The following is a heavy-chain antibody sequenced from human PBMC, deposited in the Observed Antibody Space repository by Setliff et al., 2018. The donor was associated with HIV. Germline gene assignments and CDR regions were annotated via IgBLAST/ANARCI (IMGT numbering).Heavy chain of an antibody. D-gene: IGHD6-13*01. V-gene: IGHV4-4*07. CDR2: ISSSGIS. J-gene: IGHJ4*02. Sequence: SETLSLTCTVSGGSMNDYYWSWVRQPAGKTLEWLGRISSSGISTSNFSLRSRVTMSIDTSKNQFSLKLSSVTAADTAVYFCARGRGSSSSWPIDYWGQGTLVTVSS. CDR3: ARGRGSSSSWPIDY. CDR1: GGSMNDYY.